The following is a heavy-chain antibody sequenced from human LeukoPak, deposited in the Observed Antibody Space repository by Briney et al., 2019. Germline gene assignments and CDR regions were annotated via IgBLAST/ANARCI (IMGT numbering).Heavy chain of an antibody. Sequence: GGSLRLSCAASGFTFSSYAMSWVRQAPGKGLEWVSAISGSGGSTYYADSVKGRFTISRDNSKNTLYLQMNSLRAEDTAVYYCAKDPFAFGGWLQEPFDYWGQGTLVTVSS. V-gene: IGHV3-23*01. CDR2: ISGSGGST. D-gene: IGHD6-19*01. CDR1: GFTFSSYA. J-gene: IGHJ4*02. CDR3: AKDPFAFGGWLQEPFDY.